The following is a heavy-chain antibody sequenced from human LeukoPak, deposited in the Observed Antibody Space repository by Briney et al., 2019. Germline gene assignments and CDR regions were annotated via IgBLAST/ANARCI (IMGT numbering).Heavy chain of an antibody. CDR3: ARQVARSLISLRLESLDSFDI. D-gene: IGHD3-10*01. Sequence: PSETLSLTCTASGGSIGSSSYFWGWIRQPSGKGLEWIGSFSYRGGAYHNPSLASRVTISRDTSTSQFSLKLRSVTAADTAVYYCARQVARSLISLRLESLDSFDIWGQGTTVTVSS. CDR2: FSYRGGA. CDR1: GGSIGSSSYF. V-gene: IGHV4-39*07. J-gene: IGHJ3*02.